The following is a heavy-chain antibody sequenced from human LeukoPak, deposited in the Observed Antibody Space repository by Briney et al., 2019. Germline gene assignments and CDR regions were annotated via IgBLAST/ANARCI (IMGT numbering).Heavy chain of an antibody. V-gene: IGHV3-64*01. CDR3: AREASTVVRCSDY. CDR1: GFTFSSYA. CDR2: ISSNGGST. Sequence: GGSLRLSCAASGFTFSSYAMHWVRQAPGKGLESVSAISSNGGSTSYANSVKGRFTISRDNSKNTLYLQMGSLRAEDMAVYYCAREASTVVRCSDYWGQGTLVTVS. D-gene: IGHD6-6*01. J-gene: IGHJ4*02.